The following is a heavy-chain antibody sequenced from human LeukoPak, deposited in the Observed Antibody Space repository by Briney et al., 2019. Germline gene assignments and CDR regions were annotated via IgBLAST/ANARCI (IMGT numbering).Heavy chain of an antibody. CDR3: ARDLSSGSYYNWFDP. Sequence: ASVKVSCKASGCTFTSYYMHWVRQAPGPGLEWMGIINPSGGSTSYAQKFQGRVTMTRDTSTSTVYMELSSLRSEDTAVYYCARDLSSGSYYNWFDPWGQGTLVTVSS. J-gene: IGHJ5*02. CDR1: GCTFTSYY. CDR2: INPSGGST. V-gene: IGHV1-46*01. D-gene: IGHD1-26*01.